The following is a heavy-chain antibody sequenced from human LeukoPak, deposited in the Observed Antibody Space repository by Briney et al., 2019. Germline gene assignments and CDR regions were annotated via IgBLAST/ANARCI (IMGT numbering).Heavy chain of an antibody. J-gene: IGHJ5*02. CDR3: AKGAGGFSYYNWFDP. Sequence: SETLSLTCTVSSGSISTSNYYWGWVRQPPGKALEWIGNIFYSGSTYYSPSLKSRVTISLDTSRNQFSLKLASVTAADTAIYYCAKGAGGFSYYNWFDPWGQGTLVTVSS. V-gene: IGHV4-39*07. CDR1: SGSISTSNYY. D-gene: IGHD5-18*01. CDR2: IFYSGST.